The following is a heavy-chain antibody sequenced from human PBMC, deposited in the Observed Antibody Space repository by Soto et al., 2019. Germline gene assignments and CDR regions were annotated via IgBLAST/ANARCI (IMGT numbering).Heavy chain of an antibody. Sequence: PAESLSLSCTVSDGSISSYYWNWIRQPPGKGLEWIGYIYYSGSTNYNPSLKSRVTISVDTSKNQFSLKLSSVTAADTAVYYCERDLGERTHGMDVWGQGTKVTVSS. D-gene: IGHD3-16*01. CDR3: ERDLGERTHGMDV. V-gene: IGHV4-59*01. CDR1: DGSISSYY. CDR2: IYYSGST. J-gene: IGHJ6*02.